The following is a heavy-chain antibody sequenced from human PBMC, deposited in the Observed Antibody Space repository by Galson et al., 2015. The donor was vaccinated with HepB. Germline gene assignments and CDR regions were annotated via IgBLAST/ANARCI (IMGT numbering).Heavy chain of an antibody. D-gene: IGHD2-2*01. Sequence: SLRLSCAASGFTFSGSAIHWVRQTSGKGLEWIGLINSRGFSHATAYAASPKGRLTILRDDSKNTAYLYMCNLKTEDTGMYYCLRLGDLSGYSSSWGQGTRVTVSS. CDR2: INSRGFSHAT. V-gene: IGHV3-73*01. J-gene: IGHJ4*02. CDR3: LRLGDLSGYSSS. CDR1: GFTFSGSA.